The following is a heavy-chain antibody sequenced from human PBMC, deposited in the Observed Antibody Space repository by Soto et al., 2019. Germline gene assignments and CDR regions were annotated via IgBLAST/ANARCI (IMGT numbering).Heavy chain of an antibody. CDR3: AREKDGMDV. J-gene: IGHJ6*02. V-gene: IGHV3-53*01. CDR1: GFAISDNY. Sequence: GGSLRLSCAASGFAISDNYLTWVRQAPGKGLEWVSVIYSVSGTFYADSVKGRFTISRDNSKNTVYLQMNSLRAEDTAVYYCAREKDGMDVWGQGTTVTVSS. CDR2: IYSVSGT.